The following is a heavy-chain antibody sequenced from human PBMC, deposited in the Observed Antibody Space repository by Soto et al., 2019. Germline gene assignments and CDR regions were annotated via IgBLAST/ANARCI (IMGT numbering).Heavy chain of an antibody. D-gene: IGHD5-18*01. CDR2: IWYDGSNK. V-gene: IGHV3-33*01. J-gene: IGHJ4*02. Sequence: SLRLSRAASGFTFSSYGMHWARQATGKGLEWVAVIWYDGSNKYYADSVKGRFTISRDNSKNTLYLQMNSLRAEDTAVYYCARYVDTAMEYYFDYWGQGTLVTVSS. CDR1: GFTFSSYG. CDR3: ARYVDTAMEYYFDY.